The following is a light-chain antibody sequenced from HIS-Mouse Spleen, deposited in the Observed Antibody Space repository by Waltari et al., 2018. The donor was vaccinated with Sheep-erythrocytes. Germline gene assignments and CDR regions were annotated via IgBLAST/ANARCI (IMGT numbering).Light chain of an antibody. J-gene: IGKJ1*01. CDR3: QQFKNYPRT. CDR1: QGISSA. CDR2: DAS. V-gene: IGKV1D-13*01. Sequence: AIQLTQSPSSLSAAVGDRVTITCRASQGISSALAWYQQKPGKAPKLLIYDASSLESGVPSRFSGSGSGTDFTLTISRLQPEDFATYYCQQFKNYPRTFGQGTKVEIK.